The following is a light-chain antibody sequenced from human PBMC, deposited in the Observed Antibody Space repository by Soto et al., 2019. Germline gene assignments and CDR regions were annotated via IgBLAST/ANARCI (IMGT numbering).Light chain of an antibody. CDR3: CSYAGSSPYV. Sequence: QSVLTQPASVSGSPGQSITISCTGTSSDVGSYNLVSWYQQHPGKAHKLMIYEDSKRPSGVSNSLSGSKSGNTASLTISELQAEDEADYYCCSYAGSSPYVFGTGTKVTVL. CDR1: SSDVGSYNL. V-gene: IGLV2-23*01. CDR2: EDS. J-gene: IGLJ1*01.